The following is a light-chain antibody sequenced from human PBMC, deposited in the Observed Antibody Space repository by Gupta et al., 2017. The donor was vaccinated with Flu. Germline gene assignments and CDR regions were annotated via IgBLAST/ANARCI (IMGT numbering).Light chain of an antibody. V-gene: IGKV1-33*01. CDR1: QDINDY. CDR3: HQDKSLPPIT. Sequence: DIQMTQSPSSLSASVGDRVTITCQASQDINDYVNWYQQKPGKAPNLLIYDSSNWKTGVQSRFSGSRSGKHFTLTISSRQWEEVATYYCHQDKSLPPITFGQGTRVDIK. CDR2: DSS. J-gene: IGKJ5*01.